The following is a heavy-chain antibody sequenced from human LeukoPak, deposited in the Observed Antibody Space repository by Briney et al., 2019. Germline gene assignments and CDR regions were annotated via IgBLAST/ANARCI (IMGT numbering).Heavy chain of an antibody. V-gene: IGHV3-49*04. CDR3: TRSVAAAGNRHFDY. Sequence: GGSLRLSCTASGFIFGDYVMSWVRQAPGKGLECVGFIRSKAYGGTAEYAASVKGRFTISRDDSKSIAYLQMNSLKTEDTAVYYCTRSVAAAGNRHFDYWGQGTLATVSS. J-gene: IGHJ4*02. CDR1: GFIFGDYV. D-gene: IGHD6-13*01. CDR2: IRSKAYGGTA.